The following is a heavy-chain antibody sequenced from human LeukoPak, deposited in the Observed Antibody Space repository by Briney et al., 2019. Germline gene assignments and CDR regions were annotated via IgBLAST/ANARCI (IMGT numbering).Heavy chain of an antibody. V-gene: IGHV4-59*01. CDR3: ARGGGSIWYWSTYYYYGMDV. J-gene: IGHJ6*02. CDR1: GGSISSYY. CDR2: IYYSGST. Sequence: SETLSLTCTVSGGSISSYYWSWIRQPPGKGLEWIGYIYYSGSTNYNPSLKSRVTISVDTSKNQSSLKLSSVTAADTAVYYCARGGGSIWYWSTYYYYGMDVWGQGTTVTVSS. D-gene: IGHD6-13*01.